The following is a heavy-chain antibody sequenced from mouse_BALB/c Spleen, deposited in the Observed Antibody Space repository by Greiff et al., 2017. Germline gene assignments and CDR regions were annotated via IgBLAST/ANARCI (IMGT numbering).Heavy chain of an antibody. CDR1: GYSITSDYA. Sequence: EVKLVESGPGLVKPSQSLSLTCTVTGYSITSDYAWNWIRQFPGNKLEWMGYISYSGSTSYNPSLKSRISITRDTSKNQFFLQLNSVTTEDTATYYCARGYDYDAMDYWGQGTSVTVSS. J-gene: IGHJ4*01. V-gene: IGHV3-2*02. D-gene: IGHD2-10*02. CDR3: ARGYDYDAMDY. CDR2: ISYSGST.